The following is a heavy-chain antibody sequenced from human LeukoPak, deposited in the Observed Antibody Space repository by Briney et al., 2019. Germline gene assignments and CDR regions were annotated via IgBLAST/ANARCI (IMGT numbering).Heavy chain of an antibody. CDR2: ISGSGGST. J-gene: IGHJ4*02. Sequence: PGGSLRLSCAASGFTFSSYAMSWVRQAPGKGLEWVSAISGSGGSTYYADSVKGRFTISRDNAKNSLYLQMNSLRAEDTAVYYCARAPFAPDTAMVGSSTRVDYWGQGTLVTVSS. CDR3: ARAPFAPDTAMVGSSTRVDY. D-gene: IGHD5-18*01. V-gene: IGHV3-23*01. CDR1: GFTFSSYA.